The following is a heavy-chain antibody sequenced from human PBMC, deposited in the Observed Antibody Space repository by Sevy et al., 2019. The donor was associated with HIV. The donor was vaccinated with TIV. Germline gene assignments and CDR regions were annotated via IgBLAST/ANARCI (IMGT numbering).Heavy chain of an antibody. V-gene: IGHV3-48*03. J-gene: IGHJ5*02. CDR1: GFTFSIYD. Sequence: GGSLRLSCAASGFTFSIYDMNWVRQAPGKGLEWVSKISSSGSSIYYADSVKGRFTISRDNAKNSLNLQMNSLRAEDSAVYYCTRNGGAFDNGFDPWGQGTLVTVSS. D-gene: IGHD2-8*01. CDR3: TRNGGAFDNGFDP. CDR2: ISSSGSSI.